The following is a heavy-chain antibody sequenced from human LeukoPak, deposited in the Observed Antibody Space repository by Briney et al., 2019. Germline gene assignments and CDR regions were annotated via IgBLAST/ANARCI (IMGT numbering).Heavy chain of an antibody. CDR2: IYSDNT. CDR3: AKDLGIAVAGTGQLDP. CDR1: GFTVSSNS. V-gene: IGHV3-53*01. Sequence: PGGSLRLSCTVSGFTVSSNSMSWVRQAPGKGLEWVSFIYSDNTHYADSVKGRFTISRDNSKNTLYLQMNSLRAEDTAVYYCAKDLGIAVAGTGQLDPWGQGTLVTVSS. J-gene: IGHJ5*02. D-gene: IGHD6-19*01.